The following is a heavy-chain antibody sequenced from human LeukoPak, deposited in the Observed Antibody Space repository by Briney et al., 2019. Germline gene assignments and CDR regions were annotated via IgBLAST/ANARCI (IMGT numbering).Heavy chain of an antibody. CDR1: GFTFSTEA. D-gene: IGHD6-13*01. Sequence: GGSLRLSCEVSGFTFSTEAMTWVRQAPGKGLEWVSSISDSSRTTYYADSVQGRFTISRDNSRNTVYLQMNSLRVEDTAFYYCAKKLGFIRQFDYWSQGTLVAVSS. J-gene: IGHJ4*02. CDR3: AKKLGFIRQFDY. V-gene: IGHV3-23*01. CDR2: ISDSSRTT.